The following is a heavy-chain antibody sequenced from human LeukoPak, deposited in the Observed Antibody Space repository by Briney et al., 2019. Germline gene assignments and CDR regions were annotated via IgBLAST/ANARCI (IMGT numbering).Heavy chain of an antibody. CDR2: TYYRSKWYN. CDR1: GDSLSSNSAT. CDR3: ARGNGYPFDY. Sequence: SQTLSLTCAISGDSLSSNSATWNWVRQSPSRGLEWLGRTYYRSKWYNDYAVSVKGRVTINPDASKKQFSLQLNAVTPEDTAMYYCARGNGYPFDYWGQGTMVTVSS. V-gene: IGHV6-1*01. J-gene: IGHJ4*02. D-gene: IGHD3-16*01.